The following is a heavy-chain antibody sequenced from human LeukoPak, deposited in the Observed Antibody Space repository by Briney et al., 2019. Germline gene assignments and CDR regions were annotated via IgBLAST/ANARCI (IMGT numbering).Heavy chain of an antibody. V-gene: IGHV3-74*01. Sequence: GGSLRLSCAASGFTFSSYSMNWVRQAPGKGLVWVSRINGDGSSTGYVDSVRGRFTISRDNVKNTLYLQMNGLRAEDTGVYYCAREEKQLVEGGFDPWGQGTLVTVSS. J-gene: IGHJ5*02. D-gene: IGHD1-1*01. CDR1: GFTFSSYS. CDR3: AREEKQLVEGGFDP. CDR2: INGDGSST.